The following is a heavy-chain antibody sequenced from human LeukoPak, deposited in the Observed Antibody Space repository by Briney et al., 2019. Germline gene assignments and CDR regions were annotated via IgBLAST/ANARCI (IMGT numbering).Heavy chain of an antibody. V-gene: IGHV3-66*02. CDR3: ARATRHQLPANYYYRDV. CDR1: GFTVSSNY. J-gene: IGHJ6*03. D-gene: IGHD2-2*01. CDR2: IYSGGST. Sequence: QPGGSLRLSCAASGFTVSSNYMSWVRQAPGKGLEWVSVIYSGGSTYYADSVKGRFTISRDNSKNTLYLQMNSLRAEDTAVYYCARATRHQLPANYYYRDVWGKGTTVTVSS.